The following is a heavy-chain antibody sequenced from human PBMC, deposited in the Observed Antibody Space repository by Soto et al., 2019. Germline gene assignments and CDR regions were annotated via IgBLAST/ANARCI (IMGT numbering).Heavy chain of an antibody. D-gene: IGHD1-26*01. CDR3: ARREIQGPIDY. J-gene: IGHJ4*02. CDR2: IYYSGTT. CDR1: GYSISSSNW. Sequence: QVQLQESGPGLVKPSDTLSLTCAVSGYSISSSNWWGWIRQPPGKGLEWIGYIYYSGTTYYNPSLKSRLTMSVDTSKSQFSLKLTSVTAVDMAVYYCARREIQGPIDYWGQGTLVTVSS. V-gene: IGHV4-28*01.